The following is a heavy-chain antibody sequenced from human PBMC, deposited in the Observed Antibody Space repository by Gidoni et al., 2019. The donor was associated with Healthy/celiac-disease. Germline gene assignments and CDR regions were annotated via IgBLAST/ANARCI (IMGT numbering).Heavy chain of an antibody. CDR3: ARPSRGTGYYYDSSGYLTDNWFDP. J-gene: IGHJ5*02. CDR2: INAGNGNT. V-gene: IGHV1-3*01. CDR1: GYTFTSYA. Sequence: QVQLVQSGAEVKKPGASVQVSCKASGYTFTSYAMHWVRQAPGQRLEWMGWINAGNGNTKYSQKCQGRVTITRDTSASTAYMELSSLRSEDTAVYYCARPSRGTGYYYDSSGYLTDNWFDPWGQGTLVTVSS. D-gene: IGHD3-22*01.